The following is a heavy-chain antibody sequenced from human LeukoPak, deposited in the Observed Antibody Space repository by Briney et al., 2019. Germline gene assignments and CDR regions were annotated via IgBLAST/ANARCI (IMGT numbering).Heavy chain of an antibody. CDR2: ITNGATGT. CDR3: AKAVESGGLFDS. CDR1: GFTFINYA. V-gene: IGHV3-23*01. J-gene: IGHJ4*02. Sequence: GGSLRLSCAASGFTFINYAMTWVRQAPGKGLGWVSTITNGATGTFYADSVKGRFTISGDNSRNTVYLQMNSLRAEDTAVYYCAKAVESGGLFDSWGQGTLVTVSS. D-gene: IGHD4-23*01.